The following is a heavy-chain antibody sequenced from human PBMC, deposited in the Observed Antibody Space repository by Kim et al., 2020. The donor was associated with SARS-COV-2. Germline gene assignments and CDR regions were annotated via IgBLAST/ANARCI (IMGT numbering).Heavy chain of an antibody. D-gene: IGHD5-12*01. Sequence: GGSLRLSCAASGFTFSSYGMHWVRQAPGKGLEWVAVISYDGSNKYYADSVKGRFTISRDNSKNTLYLQMNSLRAEDTAVYYCAKDWRWLQYGTLYYFDYWGQGTLVTVSS. CDR3: AKDWRWLQYGTLYYFDY. J-gene: IGHJ4*02. CDR2: ISYDGSNK. CDR1: GFTFSSYG. V-gene: IGHV3-30*18.